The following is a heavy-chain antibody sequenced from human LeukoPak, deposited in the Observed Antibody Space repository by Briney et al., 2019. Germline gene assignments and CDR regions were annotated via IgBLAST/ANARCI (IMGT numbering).Heavy chain of an antibody. J-gene: IGHJ4*02. Sequence: SVKVSCKASGGTFSSYTISWVRQAPGQGLEWMGRIIPILGIANYAQKFQGRVTITADKSTSTAYMELSSLRSEDTAVYYRARGLAYCGGDCYSGVGYWGQGTLVTVSS. CDR3: ARGLAYCGGDCYSGVGY. CDR2: IIPILGIA. V-gene: IGHV1-69*02. CDR1: GGTFSSYT. D-gene: IGHD2-21*01.